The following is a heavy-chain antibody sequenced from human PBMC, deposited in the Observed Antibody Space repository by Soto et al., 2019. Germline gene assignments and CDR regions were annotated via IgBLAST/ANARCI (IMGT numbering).Heavy chain of an antibody. J-gene: IGHJ6*02. V-gene: IGHV3-23*01. Sequence: PGGSLRVSCAVSGLSVSSYYMSWVLQAPGKGLEWVSAISGSGGSTYYADCVKLRFTICRDNSKNTLYLLMISLGAADTAVYYCAKSPNWNYYSYGLDVWGRGTTVNVSS. CDR2: ISGSGGST. D-gene: IGHD1-1*01. CDR3: AKSPNWNYYSYGLDV. CDR1: GLSVSSYY.